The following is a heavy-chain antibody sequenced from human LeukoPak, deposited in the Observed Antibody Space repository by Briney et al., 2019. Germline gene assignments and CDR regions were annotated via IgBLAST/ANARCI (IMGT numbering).Heavy chain of an antibody. Sequence: ASVKVSCKASGYTFTGPYIHWMRQAPGQGLEWMAWINPNSGGTKYAQKFQGRVTVTRDTSTSTAYMELSGLRADDTATYNCARVEYCTKGVCIXFDXWGQGXLVAVS. J-gene: IGHJ4*02. V-gene: IGHV1-2*02. CDR2: INPNSGGT. CDR1: GYTFTGPY. CDR3: ARVEYCTKGVCIXFDX. D-gene: IGHD2-8*01.